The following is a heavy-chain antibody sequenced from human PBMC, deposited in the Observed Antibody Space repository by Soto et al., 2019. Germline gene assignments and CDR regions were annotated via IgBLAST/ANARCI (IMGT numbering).Heavy chain of an antibody. V-gene: IGHV4-31*03. D-gene: IGHD1-20*01. CDR2: VHYSGRI. Sequence: QVQLQESGPGLVKPSQTLSLTCTVSGDSINNGNYYWTWIRPHPGKGLEWIGHVHYSGRIYYNPSLTSRVTMSVDTSKNQVSLELSSVTVADTAVYYCVRGTDLYKFGFWGQGTLVTVSS. CDR3: VRGTDLYKFGF. J-gene: IGHJ5*01. CDR1: GDSINNGNYY.